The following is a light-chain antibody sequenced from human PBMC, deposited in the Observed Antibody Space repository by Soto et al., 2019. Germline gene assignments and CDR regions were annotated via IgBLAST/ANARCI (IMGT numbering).Light chain of an antibody. Sequence: ALQLTQSPSSLSASVGDRVTITCRASQGISSALAWYQQKPGKAPKLLIYDASSLESGVPSRFSGSGSGTDFTLTISSLQPEDFATYYCQQFNSYRYTFGQGTKLEIK. CDR2: DAS. CDR1: QGISSA. CDR3: QQFNSYRYT. V-gene: IGKV1-13*02. J-gene: IGKJ2*01.